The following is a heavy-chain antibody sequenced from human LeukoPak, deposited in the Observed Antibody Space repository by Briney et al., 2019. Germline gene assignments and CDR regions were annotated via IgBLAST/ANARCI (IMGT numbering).Heavy chain of an antibody. V-gene: IGHV4-59*01. CDR2: IYYSGST. J-gene: IGHJ4*02. CDR1: GGSISSYY. Sequence: SETLSLTCTVSGGSISSYYWSWIRQPPGKGLEWIGYIYYSGSTNYNPSLKSRVTISVDTSKNQFSLKLSSVTAADTAVYYCAREVAGGYCSSTSCYKGIYDYWGQGTLVTVSP. D-gene: IGHD2-2*02. CDR3: AREVAGGYCSSTSCYKGIYDY.